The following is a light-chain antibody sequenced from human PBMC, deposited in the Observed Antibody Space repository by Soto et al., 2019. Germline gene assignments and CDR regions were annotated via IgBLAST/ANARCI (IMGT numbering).Light chain of an antibody. J-gene: IGLJ1*01. CDR3: SSYTGSSTYV. V-gene: IGLV2-14*01. CDR1: SSDIGGYNS. CDR2: NVS. Sequence: QSVLTQPASVSGSPGQSIAISCTGTSSDIGGYNSVSWYQQHPGKAPKLMIYNVSNRPSGVSDRFSGSKSGNTASLTISGLQAEDEADYYCSSYTGSSTYVFGTGTKLTVL.